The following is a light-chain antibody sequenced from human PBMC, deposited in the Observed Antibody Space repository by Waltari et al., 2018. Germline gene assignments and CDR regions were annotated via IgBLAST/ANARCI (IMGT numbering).Light chain of an antibody. CDR3: SSFSSGSTPVV. CDR1: SSDVGSYNF. Sequence: QSVLTQPASVSGSPGQSITISCTGTSSDVGSYNFVSWYQQHPGKAPKLIIFNVSNRPSGVSNRFSGSKSCNTASLTISGLQAEDEADFYCSSFSSGSTPVVFGGGTMLTVL. J-gene: IGLJ2*01. V-gene: IGLV2-14*03. CDR2: NVS.